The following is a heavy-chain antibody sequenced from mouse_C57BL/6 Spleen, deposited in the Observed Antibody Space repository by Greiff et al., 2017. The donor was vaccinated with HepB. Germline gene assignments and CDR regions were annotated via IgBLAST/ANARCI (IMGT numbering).Heavy chain of an antibody. D-gene: IGHD2-1*01. CDR2: ISYDGSN. CDR3: AREGIYPYYFDY. J-gene: IGHJ2*01. CDR1: GYSITSGYY. V-gene: IGHV3-6*01. Sequence: VQLQHSGPGLVKPSQSLSLTCSVTGYSITSGYYWNWIRQFPGNKLEWMGYISYDGSNNYNPSLKNRISITRDTSKNQFFLKLNSVTTEDTATYYCAREGIYPYYFDYWGQGTTLTVSS.